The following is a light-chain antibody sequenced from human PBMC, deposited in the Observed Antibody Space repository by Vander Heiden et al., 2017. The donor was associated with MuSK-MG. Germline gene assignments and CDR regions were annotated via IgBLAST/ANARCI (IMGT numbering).Light chain of an antibody. J-gene: IGLJ3*02. CDR1: KLGDKY. CDR3: QEWNSSICV. V-gene: IGLV3-1*01. Sequence: SYELTQPPSVSVSPGQTASITCSGDKLGDKYACWYQQKPGQSPVLVIYQDSKRPSGIPERFSGSNSATTATLTISGTQAVDDSYYYSQEWNSSICVFGGGTKITVL. CDR2: QDS.